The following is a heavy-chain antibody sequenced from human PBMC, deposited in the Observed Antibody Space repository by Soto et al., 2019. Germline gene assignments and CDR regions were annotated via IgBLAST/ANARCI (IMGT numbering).Heavy chain of an antibody. J-gene: IGHJ4*02. Sequence: QLQLQESGPGLVKPSETLSLTCTVSGGSISSSDYYWGWLRQPPGKGLEWIGNIYYSGSASYNPSPKSRVTISVDTTKNQVSLKLSSVPAADTAVYNCVTGYPWVGFDYWGQGTLVTVSS. CDR3: VTGYPWVGFDY. V-gene: IGHV4-39*01. CDR1: GGSISSSDYY. CDR2: IYYSGSA. D-gene: IGHD3-9*01.